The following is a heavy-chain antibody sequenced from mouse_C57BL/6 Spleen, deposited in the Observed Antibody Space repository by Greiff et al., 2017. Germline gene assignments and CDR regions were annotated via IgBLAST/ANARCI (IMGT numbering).Heavy chain of an antibody. CDR1: GFTFSDYY. D-gene: IGHD1-1*01. Sequence: EVQVVESEGGLVQPGSSMKLSCTASGFTFSDYYMAWVRQVPEKGLEWVANINYDGSSTYYLDSLKSRFIISRDNAKNILYLQMSSLKSEDTATYYCARGGIYYYGSSYAMDYWGQGTSVTVSS. V-gene: IGHV5-16*01. CDR2: INYDGSST. J-gene: IGHJ4*01. CDR3: ARGGIYYYGSSYAMDY.